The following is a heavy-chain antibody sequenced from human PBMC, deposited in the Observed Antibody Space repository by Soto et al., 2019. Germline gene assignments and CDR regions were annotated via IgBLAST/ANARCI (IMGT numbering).Heavy chain of an antibody. V-gene: IGHV1-8*01. J-gene: IGHJ6*03. CDR1: GYTFTSYD. CDR3: ARGRPKLRYYYYYYYMDV. CDR2: MNPNSGNT. D-gene: IGHD2-15*01. Sequence: ASVKVSCKASGYTFTSYDINWVRQATGQGLEWMGWMNPNSGNTGYAQKFQGRVTMTRNTSISTAYMELSSLRSEDTAVYYCARGRPKLRYYYYYYYMDVWGKGTTVTVSS.